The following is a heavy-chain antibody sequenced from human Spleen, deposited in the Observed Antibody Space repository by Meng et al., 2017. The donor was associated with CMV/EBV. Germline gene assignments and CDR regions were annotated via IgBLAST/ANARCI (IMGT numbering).Heavy chain of an antibody. V-gene: IGHV3-48*04. D-gene: IGHD2-2*01. Sequence: GESLKISCAASGFTFSSYNMNWVRQAPGKGLERVSYISSSSSTIYYADSVKGRFTISRDNAKNSLYLQMNSLRAEDTAVYYCARDRVVVPAAFVGYYGMDVWGQGTTVTVSS. CDR3: ARDRVVVPAAFVGYYGMDV. CDR1: GFTFSSYN. J-gene: IGHJ6*02. CDR2: ISSSSSTI.